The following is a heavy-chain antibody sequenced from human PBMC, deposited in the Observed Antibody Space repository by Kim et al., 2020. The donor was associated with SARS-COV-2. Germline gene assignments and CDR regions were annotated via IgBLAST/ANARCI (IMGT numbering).Heavy chain of an antibody. CDR3: AGEDKAMVKATVVP. V-gene: IGHV4-34*01. D-gene: IGHD5-18*01. CDR2: INHSGST. Sequence: SETLSLTCAVYGGSFSGYYWSWIRQPPGKGLEWIGEINHSGSTNYNPSLKSRVTISVDTSKNQFSLKLSSVTAADTAVYYCAGEDKAMVKATVVPWGQGTLVTVSS. J-gene: IGHJ5*02. CDR1: GGSFSGYY.